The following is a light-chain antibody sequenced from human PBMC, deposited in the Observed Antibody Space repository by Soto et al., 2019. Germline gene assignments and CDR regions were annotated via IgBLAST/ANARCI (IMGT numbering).Light chain of an antibody. CDR2: GAS. CDR3: QNYNSYSQFT. CDR1: QDIGNY. Sequence: DIQMTQSPSSLSASVGDRVTITCRASQDIGNYLAWYQQKPGKVPKLLIYGASTLQSGVPSRYSGSGSGTDFTLTISSLQPEDVAAYYCQNYNSYSQFTFGPGTKVDF. J-gene: IGKJ3*01. V-gene: IGKV1-27*01.